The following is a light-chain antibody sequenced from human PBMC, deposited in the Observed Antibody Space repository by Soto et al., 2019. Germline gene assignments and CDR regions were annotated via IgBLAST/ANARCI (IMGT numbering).Light chain of an antibody. CDR2: EVS. CDR3: SSYTSSTTLYV. V-gene: IGLV2-14*01. J-gene: IGLJ1*01. Sequence: QSALTQPASVSGSPGQSITISCTGTSSDVAAYNYVSWYQQHPGKAPKLMIYEVSNRPSGVSNRFSGSKSGNTASLTISGLQAEDEAVYYCSSYTSSTTLYVFGTGTKVTVL. CDR1: SSDVAAYNY.